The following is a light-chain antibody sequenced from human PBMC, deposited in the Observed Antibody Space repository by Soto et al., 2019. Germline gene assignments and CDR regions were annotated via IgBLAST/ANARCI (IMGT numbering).Light chain of an antibody. Sequence: EIVLTQSPGTLSLSSGERATLSCRASQSVRSNYLAWYQQKPGQAPRLLIYGASSRAPGIPDRFGGSGSGTDFTLTISRLEPEDFAVYYCRQYASSPLTFGGGTKVEIK. CDR3: RQYASSPLT. V-gene: IGKV3-20*01. CDR1: QSVRSNY. CDR2: GAS. J-gene: IGKJ4*01.